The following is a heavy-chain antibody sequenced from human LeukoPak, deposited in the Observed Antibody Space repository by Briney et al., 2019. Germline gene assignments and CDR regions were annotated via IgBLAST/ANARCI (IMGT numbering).Heavy chain of an antibody. CDR2: ISGSGGST. CDR3: AKDDGQYQLLLDY. CDR1: GFTFSSYA. V-gene: IGHV3-23*01. D-gene: IGHD2-2*01. J-gene: IGHJ4*02. Sequence: GGSLRLSCAASGFTFSSYATSWVRQAPGKGLEWVSAISGSGGSTYSADSVKGRFPISRENSKNTLSLHMNSLRAQDTAVYYCAKDDGQYQLLLDYWGQGTLVTVSS.